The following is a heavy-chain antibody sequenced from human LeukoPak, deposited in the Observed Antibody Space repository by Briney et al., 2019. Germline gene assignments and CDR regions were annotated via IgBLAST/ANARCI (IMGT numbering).Heavy chain of an antibody. CDR3: VRGSSQQLVRGRDKEYFDY. V-gene: IGHV3-48*03. CDR1: GFTFSSYE. CDR2: ISSSGSTI. Sequence: PGGSLRRSCAASGFTFSSYEMNWVRQAPGKGLDWVSYISSSGSTIYYADSVKGRFTISRDNAKNSLYLQMNSLRAEDTAVYYCVRGSSQQLVRGRDKEYFDYWGQGTLVTASS. J-gene: IGHJ4*02. D-gene: IGHD6-13*01.